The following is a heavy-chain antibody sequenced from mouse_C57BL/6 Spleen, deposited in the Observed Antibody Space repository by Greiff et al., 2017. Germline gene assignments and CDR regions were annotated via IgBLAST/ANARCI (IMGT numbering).Heavy chain of an antibody. J-gene: IGHJ1*03. D-gene: IGHD1-1*01. CDR2: INPSSGYT. Sequence: QVHVKQSGAELAKPGASVKLSCKASGYTFTSYWMHWVKQRPGQGLEWIGYINPSSGYTKYNQKFKDKATLTADKSSSTAYMQLSSLTYEDSAVYYCARSLVAHWYFDVWGTGTTVTVSS. CDR1: GYTFTSYW. CDR3: ARSLVAHWYFDV. V-gene: IGHV1-7*01.